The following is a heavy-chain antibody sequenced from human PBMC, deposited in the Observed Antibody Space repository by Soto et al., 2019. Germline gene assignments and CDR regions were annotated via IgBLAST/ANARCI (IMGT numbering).Heavy chain of an antibody. CDR2: ISYDGSNK. CDR3: AKDPIYCTNGICSPTDYYFDY. CDR1: GFTFSSYG. V-gene: IGHV3-30*18. Sequence: QVQLVESGGGVVQPGRALRLSCAAPGFTFSSYGMHWVRQAPGKGLEWVAVISYDGSNKYYADSVKGRFTISRDNSKNTQYLQMNSLRAEDTAVYYCAKDPIYCTNGICSPTDYYFDYWGQGTLVTVSS. D-gene: IGHD2-8*01. J-gene: IGHJ4*02.